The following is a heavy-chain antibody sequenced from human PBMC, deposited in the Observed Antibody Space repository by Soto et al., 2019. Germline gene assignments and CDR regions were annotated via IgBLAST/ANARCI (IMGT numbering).Heavy chain of an antibody. J-gene: IGHJ5*02. Sequence: QVQLVQSGAEVKKPGSSVKVSCKASGGTFSSYAISWVRQAPGQGLEWMGGIIPIFGTANYAQKFQGRVTITADESTSTAYMELISLRSEDTAVYYCARMDEEAEPHNTIFGKGASFDPWGQGTQVTVSS. CDR2: IIPIFGTA. CDR3: ARMDEEAEPHNTIFGKGASFDP. CDR1: GGTFSSYA. D-gene: IGHD3-3*01. V-gene: IGHV1-69*01.